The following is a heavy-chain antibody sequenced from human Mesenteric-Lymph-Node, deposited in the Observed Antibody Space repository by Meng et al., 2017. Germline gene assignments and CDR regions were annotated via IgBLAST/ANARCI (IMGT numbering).Heavy chain of an antibody. D-gene: IGHD1-26*01. CDR2: INPNSGGT. V-gene: IGHV1-2*06. Sequence: ASVKVSCKASGYTFTGYYMHWVRQAPGQGLEWMGRINPNSGGTNYAQKFQGRVTITRNTSISTAYMELSSLRSEDTAVYYCARDYSGSYSATIDAFDIWGQGTMVTVSS. CDR3: ARDYSGSYSATIDAFDI. CDR1: GYTFTGYY. J-gene: IGHJ3*02.